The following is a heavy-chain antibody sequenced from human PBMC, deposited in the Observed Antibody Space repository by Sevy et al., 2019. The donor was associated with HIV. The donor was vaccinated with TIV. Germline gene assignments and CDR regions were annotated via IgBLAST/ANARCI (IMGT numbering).Heavy chain of an antibody. Sequence: ASVKVSCKASGYTFTSYDINWVRQATGQGLEWMGWMNPNSGNTGYAQKFQGRVTMTRNTSISTAYMELSSLRSEDTAVYYCAIVREVRGLQRPYYYYGMDVWGQGTTVTVSS. V-gene: IGHV1-8*01. J-gene: IGHJ6*02. CDR3: AIVREVRGLQRPYYYYGMDV. CDR1: GYTFTSYD. D-gene: IGHD1-1*01. CDR2: MNPNSGNT.